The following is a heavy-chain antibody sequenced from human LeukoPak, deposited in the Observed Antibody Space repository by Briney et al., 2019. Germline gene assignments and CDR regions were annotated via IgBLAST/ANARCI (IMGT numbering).Heavy chain of an antibody. V-gene: IGHV3-7*01. D-gene: IGHD3-3*01. CDR3: ARRDYDFWSGYYPPLFDY. Sequence: GGSLRLSCAASGFTFSSYWMSWVRQAPGKGLEWVANTKQDGSEKYYVDSVKGRFTISRDNAKNSLYLQMNSLRAEDTAVYYCARRDYDFWSGYYPPLFDYWGQGTLVTVSS. CDR2: TKQDGSEK. CDR1: GFTFSSYW. J-gene: IGHJ4*02.